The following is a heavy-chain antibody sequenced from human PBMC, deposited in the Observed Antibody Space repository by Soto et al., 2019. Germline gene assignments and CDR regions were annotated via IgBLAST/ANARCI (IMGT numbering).Heavy chain of an antibody. D-gene: IGHD2-15*01. CDR2: IFHSGTT. Sequence: QVQLQESGPGLVKPSGTLSLTCAVSGASISSTNWWSWVRQAPGEGLEWIGEIFHSGTTTYNPSLKSRVIISMDTSTNQLSLWLDSVTAADTAVYFCARHIAVPTTRGFDYWGQGTLVTVSS. CDR1: GASISSTNW. J-gene: IGHJ4*02. V-gene: IGHV4-4*02. CDR3: ARHIAVPTTRGFDY.